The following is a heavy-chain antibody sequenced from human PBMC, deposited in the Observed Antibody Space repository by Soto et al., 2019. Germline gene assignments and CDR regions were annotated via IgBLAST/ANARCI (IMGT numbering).Heavy chain of an antibody. CDR2: IYYSGST. J-gene: IGHJ5*02. Sequence: PSETLSVTCTVSGGSISSTSYYWGWNRQPPGKGLEWIGSIYYSGSTYYNPSLKSRVTISVDTSKNQNSLYLQMNSLRVEDTAVYYCLSGNSPSSTWGQGTLVTVSS. D-gene: IGHD5-12*01. CDR3: LSGNSPSST. CDR1: GGSISSTSYY. V-gene: IGHV4-39*01.